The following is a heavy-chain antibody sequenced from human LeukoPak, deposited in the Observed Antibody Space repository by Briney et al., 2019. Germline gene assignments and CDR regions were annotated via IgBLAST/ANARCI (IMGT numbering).Heavy chain of an antibody. Sequence: GASVKVSCKASGGTFSSYAISWVRQAPGQGLEWMGGIIPIFGTANYAQKFQGRVTITADESTSTAYMELSSLRSEDTAVYYCAREGWEPAGAYNWFDPWGQGTLVTVSS. D-gene: IGHD1-26*01. J-gene: IGHJ5*02. V-gene: IGHV1-69*13. CDR1: GGTFSSYA. CDR3: AREGWEPAGAYNWFDP. CDR2: IIPIFGTA.